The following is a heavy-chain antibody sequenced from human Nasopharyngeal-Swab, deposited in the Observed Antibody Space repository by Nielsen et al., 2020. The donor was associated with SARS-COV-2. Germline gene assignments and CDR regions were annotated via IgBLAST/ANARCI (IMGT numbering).Heavy chain of an antibody. Sequence: RQAPGKGLEWIGEVDHTGGTNYNPSLKSRVTISVDTSKNQFSLKLSSVTAADTAVYYCARGLSGIVPAPILGLGPFYSFYYMDVWGKGTTVTVSS. V-gene: IGHV4-34*01. D-gene: IGHD7-27*01. CDR2: VDHTGGT. J-gene: IGHJ6*03. CDR3: ARGLSGIVPAPILGLGPFYSFYYMDV.